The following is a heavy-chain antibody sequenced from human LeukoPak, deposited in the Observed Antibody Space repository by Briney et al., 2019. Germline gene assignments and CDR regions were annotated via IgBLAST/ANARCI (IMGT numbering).Heavy chain of an antibody. J-gene: IGHJ6*02. Sequence: GGSLRLSCAASGFTFDDYAMHWVRQAPGKGLEWVSGISWNSGSIGYADSVKGRFTISRDNAKNSLYLQMNRLRAEDTALYYCAKAQVRRYYYYGMDVWGQGTTVTVSS. V-gene: IGHV3-9*01. D-gene: IGHD2-21*01. CDR1: GFTFDDYA. CDR2: ISWNSGSI. CDR3: AKAQVRRYYYYGMDV.